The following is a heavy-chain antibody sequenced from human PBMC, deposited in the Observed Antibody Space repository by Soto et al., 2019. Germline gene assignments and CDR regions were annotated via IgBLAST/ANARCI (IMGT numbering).Heavy chain of an antibody. Sequence: ESGGGLVQPGGSLRLSCAASGFTFSSYEMNWVRQAPGKGLEWVSYISSSGSTIYYADSVKGRFTISRDNAKNSLYLQMNSLRAEDTAVYYCAELYPWGGDYWGQGTLVTVSS. CDR2: ISSSGSTI. CDR1: GFTFSSYE. J-gene: IGHJ4*02. CDR3: AELYPWGGDY. V-gene: IGHV3-48*03. D-gene: IGHD7-27*01.